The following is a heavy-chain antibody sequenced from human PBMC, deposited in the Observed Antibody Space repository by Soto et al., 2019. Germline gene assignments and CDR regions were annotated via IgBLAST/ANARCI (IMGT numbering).Heavy chain of an antibody. V-gene: IGHV1-46*01. J-gene: IGHJ3*02. CDR2: INPSGGST. Sequence: ASVKVSCKASGYTFTSYYMHWVRQAPGQGLEWMGIINPSGGSTGYAQKFQGRVTMTRDTSTSTVYMELSSLRSEDTAVYYCATRSRSSGWPNHAFDIWGQGTMVTVSS. CDR3: ATRSRSSGWPNHAFDI. CDR1: GYTFTSYY. D-gene: IGHD6-19*01.